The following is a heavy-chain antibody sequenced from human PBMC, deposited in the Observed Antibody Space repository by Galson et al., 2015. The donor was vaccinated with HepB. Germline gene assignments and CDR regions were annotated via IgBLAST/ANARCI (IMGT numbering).Heavy chain of an antibody. CDR2: IWFDGSNK. J-gene: IGHJ6*02. D-gene: IGHD3-9*01. CDR3: ARGGLYDILTGRMDV. V-gene: IGHV3-33*01. Sequence: SLRLSCAASGFTFRTYGMHWVRRAPGKGLEWVAVIWFDGSNKYYADSVKGRFTFSRDNSKNTLYLQMNSLRAEDTAVYYCARGGLYDILTGRMDVWGQGTTVTVSS. CDR1: GFTFRTYG.